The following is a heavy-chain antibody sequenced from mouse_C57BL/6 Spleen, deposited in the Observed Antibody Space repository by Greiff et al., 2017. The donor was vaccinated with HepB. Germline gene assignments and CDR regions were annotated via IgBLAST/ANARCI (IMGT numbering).Heavy chain of an antibody. D-gene: IGHD1-1*01. CDR3: ARYYYGSSFAY. V-gene: IGHV1-82*01. CDR2: IYPGDGDT. J-gene: IGHJ3*01. CDR1: GYAFSSSW. Sequence: QVQLQQSGPELVKPGASVKISCKASGYAFSSSWMNWVKQRPGKGLEWIGRIYPGDGDTNYNGKFKGKATLTADKSSSTAYMQLSSLTSEDSAVYLHARYYYGSSFAYWGQGTLVTVSA.